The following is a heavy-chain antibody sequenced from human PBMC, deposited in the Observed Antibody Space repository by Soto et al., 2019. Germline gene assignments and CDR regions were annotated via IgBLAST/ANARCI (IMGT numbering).Heavy chain of an antibody. CDR1: GGSISSGGYY. Sequence: SETLSLTCTVSGGSISSGGYYWSWIRQHPGKGLEWIGYIYYSGSTYYNPSLKSRVTISVDTSKNQFALKLSSVTAADTAVYYCARGLNSNYFDYWGQGTLVTVSS. V-gene: IGHV4-31*03. J-gene: IGHJ4*02. CDR2: IYYSGST. CDR3: ARGLNSNYFDY. D-gene: IGHD4-4*01.